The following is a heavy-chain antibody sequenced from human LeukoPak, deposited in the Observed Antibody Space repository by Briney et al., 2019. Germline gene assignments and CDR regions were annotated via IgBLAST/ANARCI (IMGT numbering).Heavy chain of an antibody. CDR2: ISSSGSTI. Sequence: PGGSLRLSCAASGFTFSDYYMSWIRQAPGKGLEWVSYISSSGSTIYYADSVKGRFTISRDNAKSSLYLQMNSLRAEDTAVYYCARDPCSGGSCYWFDPWGQGTLVTVSS. V-gene: IGHV3-11*04. J-gene: IGHJ5*02. CDR1: GFTFSDYY. CDR3: ARDPCSGGSCYWFDP. D-gene: IGHD2-15*01.